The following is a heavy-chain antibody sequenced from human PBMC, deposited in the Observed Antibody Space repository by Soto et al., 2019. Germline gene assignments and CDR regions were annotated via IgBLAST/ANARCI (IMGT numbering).Heavy chain of an antibody. D-gene: IGHD7-27*01. J-gene: IGHJ6*02. V-gene: IGHV3-13*01. CDR2: IGAASDT. CDR3: ARGVLGPGDYYYGMDV. Sequence: PGGSLSLSCAASGFTFSNYDMHWVRQAPGEGLEWVSGIGAASDTYYPVSVQGRFTVSRDNAKKSLYLQMNSLRAGDTDVYYCARGVLGPGDYYYGMDVWGQGTTVTVPS. CDR1: GFTFSNYD.